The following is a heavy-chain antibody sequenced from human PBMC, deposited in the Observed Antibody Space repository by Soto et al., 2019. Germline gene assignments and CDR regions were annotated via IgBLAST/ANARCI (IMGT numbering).Heavy chain of an antibody. CDR3: ARSGTRTDYYYGMDV. CDR1: GFTFSSYS. V-gene: IGHV3-48*01. J-gene: IGHJ6*02. D-gene: IGHD1-26*01. CDR2: ISSSSSTI. Sequence: EVQLVESGGGLVQPGGSLRLSCAASGFTFSSYSMNWVRQAPGKGLEWVSYISSSSSTIYYADSVKGRFTISRDTAKNSLYLQMNSLRAEDTAVYYCARSGTRTDYYYGMDVWGQGTTVTVSS.